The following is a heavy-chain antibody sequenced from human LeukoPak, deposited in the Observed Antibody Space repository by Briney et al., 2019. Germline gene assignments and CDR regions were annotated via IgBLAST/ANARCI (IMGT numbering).Heavy chain of an antibody. D-gene: IGHD3-9*01. J-gene: IGHJ4*02. V-gene: IGHV3-30*18. CDR2: ISYDGINK. Sequence: GGSLRLSCAASGFTFSDYAVHWVRQAPGKGLEWVAVISYDGINKYYADSVKGRFTISRDNSKNTLYLQMNSLRAEDTAVYYCAKDRYDILTGGFDYWGQGTLVTVSS. CDR3: AKDRYDILTGGFDY. CDR1: GFTFSDYA.